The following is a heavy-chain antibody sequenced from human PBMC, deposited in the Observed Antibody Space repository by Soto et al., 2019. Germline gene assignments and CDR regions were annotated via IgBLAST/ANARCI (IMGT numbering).Heavy chain of an antibody. CDR1: GYTFASYA. V-gene: IGHV1-18*01. J-gene: IGHJ4*02. CDR3: AREPTPPDY. Sequence: QVQLVQSGAEVKKPGASVKVSCKASGYTFASYAISWMRQAPGQGLAWMGWISAYNGNRNYAQKLQGRVTMTTDTSTSTSYLELRSLRYDDAAVYYCAREPTPPDYWGRGTLVTVSS. CDR2: ISAYNGNR.